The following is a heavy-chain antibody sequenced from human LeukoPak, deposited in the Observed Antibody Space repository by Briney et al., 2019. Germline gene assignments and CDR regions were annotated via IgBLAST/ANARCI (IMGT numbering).Heavy chain of an antibody. Sequence: PGGSLRLSCAASGFTFSSYSMNWVRQAPGKGLEWVSSISSSSSYIYYADSVKGRFTISRDNAKNSLYLQMNSLRAEDTAVYYCARDRTTGISPVDYWGQGTLVTVSS. CDR3: ARDRTTGISPVDY. D-gene: IGHD1-1*01. CDR2: ISSSSSYI. CDR1: GFTFSSYS. V-gene: IGHV3-21*01. J-gene: IGHJ4*02.